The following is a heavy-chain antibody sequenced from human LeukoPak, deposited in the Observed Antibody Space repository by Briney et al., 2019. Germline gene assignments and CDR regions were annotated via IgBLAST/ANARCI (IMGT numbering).Heavy chain of an antibody. V-gene: IGHV4-39*07. J-gene: IGHJ6*02. D-gene: IGHD6-25*01. Sequence: PSETLSLTCTVSGGSISSSGYYWGWIRQPPGKGLEWIGSIYYSGTTYYNPSLKGRVTISVDTSKNQFSLKLSSVTATDTAVYYCARDRGSSGRYGMDFWGQGTTVTVSS. CDR3: ARDRGSSGRYGMDF. CDR2: IYYSGTT. CDR1: GGSISSSGYY.